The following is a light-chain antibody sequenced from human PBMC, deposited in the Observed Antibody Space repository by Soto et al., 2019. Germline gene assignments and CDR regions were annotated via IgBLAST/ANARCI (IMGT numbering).Light chain of an antibody. CDR1: QTISTW. J-gene: IGKJ5*01. CDR3: QQSETYPLT. CDR2: DAS. Sequence: DIQTTQSPSTQTQSVLPRHTMTYRASQTISTWLAWYQHKPGKAPNLLIYDASTLMSGVPSRFSGSGSGTEFTLTISSLQPGDFATYYCQQSETYPLTFGQGTRLEIK. V-gene: IGKV1-5*01.